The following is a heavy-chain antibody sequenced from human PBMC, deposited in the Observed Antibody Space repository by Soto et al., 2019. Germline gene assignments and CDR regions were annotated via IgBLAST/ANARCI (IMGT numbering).Heavy chain of an antibody. CDR2: IYCDGDK. CDR3: AHRATMTIFGLIIDNGIWFDP. D-gene: IGHD3-3*01. Sequence: QINLIESGPTLVKPTQTLTLTCTFSGFSLSTSGAAVGWVRQPPGRALEWLALIYCDGDKRYNASLGNRLTITKDTSMNQVVLTLTIVDPADTATYYCAHRATMTIFGLIIDNGIWFDPWGQGTRVIVSS. CDR1: GFSLSTSGAA. V-gene: IGHV2-5*02. J-gene: IGHJ5*02.